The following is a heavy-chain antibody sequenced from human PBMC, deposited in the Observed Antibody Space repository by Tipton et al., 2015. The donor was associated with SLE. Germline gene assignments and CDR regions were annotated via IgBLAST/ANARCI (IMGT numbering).Heavy chain of an antibody. CDR3: ARDGYGDLDAFDI. CDR2: IKQDGSEK. V-gene: IGHV3-7*05. J-gene: IGHJ3*02. CDR1: GFTFSSYW. Sequence: SLRLSCAASGFTFSSYWMSWVRQAPGKGLEWVANIKQDGSEKYYVDSVKGRFTISRDNAKNSLYLQMNSLRAEDTAVYYCARDGYGDLDAFDIWGQGTMVTVSS. D-gene: IGHD4-17*01.